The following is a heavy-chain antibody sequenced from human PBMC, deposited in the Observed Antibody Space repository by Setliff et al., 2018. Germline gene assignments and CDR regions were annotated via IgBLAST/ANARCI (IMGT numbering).Heavy chain of an antibody. J-gene: IGHJ4*02. CDR3: AGENPSRLELRGAFDY. Sequence: SETLSLTCTVSGGSISSGSYYWSWIRQPAGKGLEWIGRIYTSGSTNYNPSLKSRVTISVDTSKNQFSLKLSSVTAADTAVYYCAGENPSRLELRGAFDYWGQGTLVTVSS. CDR2: IYTSGST. V-gene: IGHV4-61*02. CDR1: GGSISSGSYY. D-gene: IGHD1-7*01.